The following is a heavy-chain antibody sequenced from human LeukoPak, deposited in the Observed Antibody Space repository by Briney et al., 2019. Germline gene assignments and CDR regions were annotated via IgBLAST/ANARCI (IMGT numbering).Heavy chain of an antibody. CDR2: ISAYNGNT. Sequence: ASVKVSCKASGYTFTSYGISWVRQAPGQGLEWMGLISAYNGNTNYAQKLQGRVTMTTDTSTSTAYMELRSLRSDDTAVYYCARDQSYYGSGSYYKGAWFDPWGQGTLVTVSS. CDR1: GYTFTSYG. V-gene: IGHV1-18*04. D-gene: IGHD3-10*01. J-gene: IGHJ5*02. CDR3: ARDQSYYGSGSYYKGAWFDP.